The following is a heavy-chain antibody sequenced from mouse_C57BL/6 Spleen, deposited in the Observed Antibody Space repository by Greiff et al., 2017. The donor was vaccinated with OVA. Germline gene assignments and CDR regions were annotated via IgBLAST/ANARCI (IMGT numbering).Heavy chain of an antibody. V-gene: IGHV5-17*01. J-gene: IGHJ3*01. Sequence: EVMLVESGGGLVKPGGSLKLSCAASGFTFSDYGMHWVRQAPENGLEWVAYISSGSSTIYYADTVKGRFTISRDNAKNTLFLQMTSLRSEDTAMYYCARPGGPAWFAYWGQGTLVTVSA. CDR3: ARPGGPAWFAY. CDR2: ISSGSSTI. CDR1: GFTFSDYG.